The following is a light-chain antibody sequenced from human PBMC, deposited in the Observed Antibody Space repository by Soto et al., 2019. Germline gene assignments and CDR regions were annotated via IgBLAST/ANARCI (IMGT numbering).Light chain of an antibody. J-gene: IGLJ1*01. Sequence: QSVLTQPASVSGSPGQSITISCTGTSSDVGNYNLVSWYQQLPGKAPKLMIYEVSQRPSGVSNRFSGSKSGNTASLTVSGLQAEDEADYYCCSYAGGSPSDVFGTGTKLTVL. V-gene: IGLV2-23*02. CDR3: CSYAGGSPSDV. CDR2: EVS. CDR1: SSDVGNYNL.